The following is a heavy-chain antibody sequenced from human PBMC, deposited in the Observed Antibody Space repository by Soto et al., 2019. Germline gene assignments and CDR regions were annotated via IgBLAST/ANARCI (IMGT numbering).Heavy chain of an antibody. Sequence: PSETLSLTCTVSGGSISSSSYYWGWIRQPPGKGLEWIGSIYYSGSTYYNPSLKSRVTISVDTSKNQFSLKLSSVTAADTAVYYCARRWARGSGSHATPYYYGMDVWGQGTTVTVSS. J-gene: IGHJ6*02. CDR3: ARRWARGSGSHATPYYYGMDV. CDR2: IYYSGST. CDR1: GGSISSSSYY. D-gene: IGHD3-10*01. V-gene: IGHV4-39*01.